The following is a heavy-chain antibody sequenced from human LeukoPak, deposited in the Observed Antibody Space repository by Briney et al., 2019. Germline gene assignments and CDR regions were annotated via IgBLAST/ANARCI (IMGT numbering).Heavy chain of an antibody. CDR1: GFTFNSYG. CDR3: ARGRRSTGDTSWYFDS. Sequence: GSLRLSCAASGFTFNSYGMHWVRQAPGKGLEWVAAIWYDGGNKNYAGSVKVRFAISRDNSKNTLDLQMNSLRAEDTAEYYCARGRRSTGDTSWYFDSWGQGTLVTVSS. D-gene: IGHD1-26*01. J-gene: IGHJ4*02. CDR2: IWYDGGNK. V-gene: IGHV3-33*01.